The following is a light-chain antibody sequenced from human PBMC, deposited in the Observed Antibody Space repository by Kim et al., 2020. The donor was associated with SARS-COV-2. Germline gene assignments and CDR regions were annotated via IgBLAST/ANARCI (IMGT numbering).Light chain of an antibody. Sequence: QLVLTQPPSASGTPGQRVTISCSGSSSNIGSNYVYWYQQLPGTAPKLLIYRNNQRPSGVPDRFSGSKSGTSASLAISGLRSEDEADYYCAAWDDSLSGRVFGGETQLTVL. J-gene: IGLJ2*01. V-gene: IGLV1-47*01. CDR2: RNN. CDR1: SSNIGSNY. CDR3: AAWDDSLSGRV.